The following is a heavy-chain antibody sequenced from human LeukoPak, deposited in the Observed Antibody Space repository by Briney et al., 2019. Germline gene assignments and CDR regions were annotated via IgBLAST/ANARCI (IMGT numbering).Heavy chain of an antibody. J-gene: IGHJ5*02. V-gene: IGHV4-4*07. D-gene: IGHD3-10*01. CDR2: IYTSGST. CDR1: GGSISSYY. CDR3: ARDYYYGSGSYRSLDP. Sequence: SETLSLTCTVSGGSISSYYWSWIRQPAGKGLEWIGRIYTSGSTNYNPSLKSRVTMSVDTSKNQFSLKLSSVTAADTAAYYCARDYYYGSGSYRSLDPWGQGTLVTVSS.